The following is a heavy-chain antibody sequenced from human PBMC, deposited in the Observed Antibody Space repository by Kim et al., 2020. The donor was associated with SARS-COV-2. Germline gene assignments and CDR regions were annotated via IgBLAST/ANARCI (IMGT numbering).Heavy chain of an antibody. D-gene: IGHD3-22*01. CDR3: AKDVQYDASGYYSVWEHHGCDI. Sequence: GGSLRLSCAASGFPFSDYAISWVRQAPGKGLEWVSGISGTGGSTYSADSVKGRFTISRDNSKNTLYLQMNSLRAEDTAVYYCAKDVQYDASGYYSVWEHHGCDIWCQGTTVTVSS. CDR1: GFPFSDYA. V-gene: IGHV3-23*01. CDR2: ISGTGGST. J-gene: IGHJ3*02.